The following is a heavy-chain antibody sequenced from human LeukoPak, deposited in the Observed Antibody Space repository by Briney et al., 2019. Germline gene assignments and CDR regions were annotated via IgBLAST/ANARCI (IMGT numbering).Heavy chain of an antibody. Sequence: SQTLSLTCTVSGGSISSGSYYWSWIRQPAGKGLEWIGHIYTSGSTNYNPSLKSRVTISVDTSKNQFPLNLSSVTAADTAVYYCASLSSYYDFCNGYMDCWGQGTLVTVSS. CDR3: ASLSSYYDFCNGYMDC. CDR1: GGSISSGSYY. J-gene: IGHJ4*02. CDR2: IYTSGST. D-gene: IGHD3-3*01. V-gene: IGHV4-61*09.